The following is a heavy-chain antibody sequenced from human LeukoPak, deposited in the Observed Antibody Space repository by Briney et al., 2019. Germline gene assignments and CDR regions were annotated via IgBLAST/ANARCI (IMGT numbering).Heavy chain of an antibody. CDR2: ISGSGGST. CDR1: GFTFSSYA. D-gene: IGHD6-19*01. CDR3: ARHSGWYPYFDY. J-gene: IGHJ4*02. V-gene: IGHV3-23*01. Sequence: GGSLRLSCAASGFTFSSYAMSWVRQAPGKGLEWVSAISGSGGSTYYADSVKGRFTISRDNSKNTLYLQMNSLRAEDTAVYYCARHSGWYPYFDYWGQGTLVTVSS.